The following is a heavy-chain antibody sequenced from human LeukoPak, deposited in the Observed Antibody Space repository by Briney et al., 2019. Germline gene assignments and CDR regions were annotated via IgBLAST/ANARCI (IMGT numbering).Heavy chain of an antibody. J-gene: IGHJ4*02. V-gene: IGHV4-4*02. D-gene: IGHD3-3*01. CDR3: ARTYYDFWSGSSYYFDY. Sequence: SGTLSLTCAVSGGSISSSNWWSWVRQPPGKGLEWIGEIYHSGSTNYNPSLKSRVTISVDTSKNQFSLKLSSVTAADTAVYYCARTYYDFWSGSSYYFDYWGQGTLVTVSS. CDR2: IYHSGST. CDR1: GGSISSSNW.